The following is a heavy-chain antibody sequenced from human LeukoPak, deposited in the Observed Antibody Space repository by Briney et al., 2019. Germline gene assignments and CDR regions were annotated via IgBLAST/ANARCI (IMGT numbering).Heavy chain of an antibody. CDR3: ATRITMVRGDLY. Sequence: GGSLILSCAASGFSLSSYLMSWVRQAPGKGLEWVSAISGSGDDTYYADSVKGRFTISRDKSKNTLYLQMNSLRAEDTALYYCATRITMVRGDLYWGQGTLVTVSS. J-gene: IGHJ4*02. CDR1: GFSLSSYL. CDR2: ISGSGDDT. V-gene: IGHV3-23*01. D-gene: IGHD3-10*01.